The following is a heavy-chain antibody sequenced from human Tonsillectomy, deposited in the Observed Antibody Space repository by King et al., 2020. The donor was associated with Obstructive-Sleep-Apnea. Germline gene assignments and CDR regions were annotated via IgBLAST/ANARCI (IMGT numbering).Heavy chain of an antibody. CDR3: ATYGDYPGSSFDY. J-gene: IGHJ4*02. CDR2: SSCDGSDE. Sequence: VQLVESGGGVGQPGRSLRLSCAASGVTFSTYEMHWVRQAPGKGREWGAVSSCDGSDEYYADSVKGRFTISRDNSKNTLSLQMNSLTTEDTAVFYCATYGDYPGSSFDYWGQGTLVTVSS. D-gene: IGHD4-17*01. CDR1: GVTFSTYE. V-gene: IGHV3-30*04.